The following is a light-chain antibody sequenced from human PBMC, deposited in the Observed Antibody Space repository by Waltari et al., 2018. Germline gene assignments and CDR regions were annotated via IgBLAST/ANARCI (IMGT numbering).Light chain of an antibody. CDR2: GAS. V-gene: IGKV1-16*01. J-gene: IGKJ1*01. CDR3: QQGYSYPRT. Sequence: DIQMTQSPSSLSASVGDTVTITCQASQGIGNNLNWYQQKPGKAPKLLIYGASSLQSGIPSRFSGSGSGTDFTLTIKSLQPEDFATYYCQQGYSYPRTFGQGTKVEIK. CDR1: QGIGNN.